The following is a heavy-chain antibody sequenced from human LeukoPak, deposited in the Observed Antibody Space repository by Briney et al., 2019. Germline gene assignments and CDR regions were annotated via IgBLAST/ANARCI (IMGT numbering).Heavy chain of an antibody. D-gene: IGHD3-3*01. J-gene: IGHJ4*02. V-gene: IGHV3-48*01. CDR3: ARDGYDFWSDYPTTLDS. Sequence: GGSLRLSCAVSGFNFSTYNMNWVRQAPGKGLEWVSYISTSSRTIYHADSVKGRFTISRDNAKNSLYLQMNSLRAEDTAVYYCARDGYDFWSDYPTTLDSWGQGTLVTVSS. CDR1: GFNFSTYN. CDR2: ISTSSRTI.